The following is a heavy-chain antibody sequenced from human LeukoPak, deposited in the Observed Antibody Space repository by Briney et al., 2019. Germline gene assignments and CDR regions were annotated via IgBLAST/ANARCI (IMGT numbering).Heavy chain of an antibody. V-gene: IGHV1-69*10. Sequence: ASVTVSCKASGGTFSTYAISWVRQAPGQGLEWMGGITPILGTANYAQKFQGRVTINADQSTSTAYMELSSLRSEDTAVYYCARSLIDYGGSYDAFDIWGQGTMVTISS. CDR3: ARSLIDYGGSYDAFDI. CDR1: GGTFSTYA. J-gene: IGHJ3*02. CDR2: ITPILGTA. D-gene: IGHD4-23*01.